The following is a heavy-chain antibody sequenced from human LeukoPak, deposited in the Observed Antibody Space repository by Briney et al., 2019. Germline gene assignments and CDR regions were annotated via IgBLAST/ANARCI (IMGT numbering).Heavy chain of an antibody. D-gene: IGHD3-10*01. V-gene: IGHV3-53*04. CDR3: ARGGAITVVRGIIHGLHL. CDR1: GFTVSYNY. CDR2: IYSGGNT. Sequence: PGGSLSPSCAASGFTVSYNYIYWVRQAPGKGLEWVSVIYSGGNTYYADSVKGRFTISRHNSKNTVYLQMNSLRAEDTAIYYCARGGAITVVRGIIHGLHLGAQGTTVTVSS. J-gene: IGHJ1*01.